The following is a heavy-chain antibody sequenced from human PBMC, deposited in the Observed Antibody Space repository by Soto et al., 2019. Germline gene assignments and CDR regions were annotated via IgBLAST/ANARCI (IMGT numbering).Heavy chain of an antibody. J-gene: IGHJ3*02. Sequence: QVQLVESGGGVVQPGRSLRLSCAASGFTFSSYAMHWVRQAPGKGLEWVAVISYDGSNKYYEDSVKGRFTISRDNSKHTLYLQMNSLRAEDTAVYYCARDPKNYYDSSGYHAFDIWGQGTMVTVSS. V-gene: IGHV3-30-3*01. D-gene: IGHD3-22*01. CDR2: ISYDGSNK. CDR1: GFTFSSYA. CDR3: ARDPKNYYDSSGYHAFDI.